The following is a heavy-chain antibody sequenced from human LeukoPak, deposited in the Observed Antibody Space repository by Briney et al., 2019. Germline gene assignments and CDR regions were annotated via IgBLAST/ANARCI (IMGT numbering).Heavy chain of an antibody. Sequence: GGSLRLSCAASGFTSSSYWMSWVRQAPGKGLEWVANIKQDGSEKYYVDSVKGRFTISRDNAKNSLYLQMDSLRAEDTAVYYCARDLDTSYFPGIGYWGQGTLVTVSS. D-gene: IGHD3-10*01. V-gene: IGHV3-7*01. CDR2: IKQDGSEK. J-gene: IGHJ4*02. CDR1: GFTSSSYW. CDR3: ARDLDTSYFPGIGY.